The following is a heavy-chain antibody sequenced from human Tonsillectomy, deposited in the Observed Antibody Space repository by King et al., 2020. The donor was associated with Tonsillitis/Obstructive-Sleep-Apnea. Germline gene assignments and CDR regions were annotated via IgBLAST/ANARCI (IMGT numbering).Heavy chain of an antibody. D-gene: IGHD3-3*01. CDR1: GYTFTGYY. Sequence: VQLVESGAEVKKPGASVKVSCKASGYTFTGYYMHWVRQAPGQGPEWMGRINPNSGGAKCAQQFQGRVTMTRDTSISTGYMEMRSLTHDDTAVYYCARFSHGGVILQPTWGQGTLVTVSS. CDR2: INPNSGGA. J-gene: IGHJ5*02. V-gene: IGHV1-2*06. CDR3: ARFSHGGVILQPT.